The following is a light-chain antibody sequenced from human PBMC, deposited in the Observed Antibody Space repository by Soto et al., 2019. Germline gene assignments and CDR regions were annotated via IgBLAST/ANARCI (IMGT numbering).Light chain of an antibody. CDR2: AAS. J-gene: IGKJ1*01. CDR3: QQYDRSPWT. V-gene: IGKV3-20*01. Sequence: EIVLTQSPGTLSLSPGEGATLSCRASQSVNSNYLAWYQHNPCEAPRLLIYAASSRAPGIPDRFSGSGSGTDFTLTISRLEPEDFAVYYCQQYDRSPWTFGQGTKVEIK. CDR1: QSVNSNY.